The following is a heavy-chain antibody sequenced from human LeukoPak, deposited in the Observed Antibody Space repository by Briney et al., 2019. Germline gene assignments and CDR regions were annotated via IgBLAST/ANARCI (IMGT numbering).Heavy chain of an antibody. CDR3: AKDVYSSSATNWFDP. V-gene: IGHV3-23*01. Sequence: GGSLRLSCAASGFTFSSYAMSWVRQAPGKGLEWVSAISGGGGSTYYADSVKGRFTISRDNSKNTLYLQMNSLRAEDTAVYYCAKDVYSSSATNWFDPWGQGTLVTVSS. CDR1: GFTFSSYA. D-gene: IGHD6-13*01. CDR2: ISGGGGST. J-gene: IGHJ5*02.